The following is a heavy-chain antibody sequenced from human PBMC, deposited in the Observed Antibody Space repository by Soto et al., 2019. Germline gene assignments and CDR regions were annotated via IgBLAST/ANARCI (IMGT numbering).Heavy chain of an antibody. J-gene: IGHJ4*02. CDR1: GYTFTSYG. D-gene: IGHD2-8*01. V-gene: IGHV1-18*01. CDR2: ISAYNGNT. CDR3: ARYDGCTNGVCYDDFAY. Sequence: ASVKVSCKVSGYTFTSYGISWVRQAPGQGLEWMGWISAYNGNTNYAQKLQGRVTMTTDTSTSTAYMELRSLRSDDTAVYYCARYDGCTNGVCYDDFAYWGQGTLVTVSS.